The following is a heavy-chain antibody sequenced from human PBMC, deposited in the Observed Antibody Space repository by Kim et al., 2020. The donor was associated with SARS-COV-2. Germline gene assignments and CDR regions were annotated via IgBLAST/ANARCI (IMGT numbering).Heavy chain of an antibody. Sequence: AYSVKGRFTISRDNAKSSLYLQMNRLSAEDTALYYCARVGTYGDYAALAIWGQGTMVTVSS. V-gene: IGHV3-9*01. J-gene: IGHJ3*02. D-gene: IGHD4-17*01. CDR3: ARVGTYGDYAALAI.